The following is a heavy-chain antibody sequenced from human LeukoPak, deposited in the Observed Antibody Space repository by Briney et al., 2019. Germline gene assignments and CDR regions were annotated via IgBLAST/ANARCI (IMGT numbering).Heavy chain of an antibody. D-gene: IGHD1-26*01. V-gene: IGHV3-23*01. J-gene: IGHJ6*03. CDR1: GFTFSSYA. Sequence: PGGSLRLSCAASGFTFSSYAMSWVRQAPGKGLEWVSAISGSGGSTYYADSVKGRFTISRDNSKNTLYLQMSSLRAEDTAVYYCAKVGSGSSHYYYYMDVWGKGTTVTVSS. CDR3: AKVGSGSSHYYYYMDV. CDR2: ISGSGGST.